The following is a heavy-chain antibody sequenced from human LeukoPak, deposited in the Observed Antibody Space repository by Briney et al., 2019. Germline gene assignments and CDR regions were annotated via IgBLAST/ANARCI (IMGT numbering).Heavy chain of an antibody. J-gene: IGHJ3*02. CDR3: ARGRLAHVDAFDI. V-gene: IGHV4-39*01. CDR1: GGSISSSSYY. Sequence: SETLSLTCTVSGGSISSSSYYWGWIRQPPGKGLGWIGSIYYSGSAYYNPSLKSRVTISVDTSKNQFSLKLSSVTAADTAVYYCARGRLAHVDAFDIWGQGTMVTVSS. D-gene: IGHD3-9*01. CDR2: IYYSGSA.